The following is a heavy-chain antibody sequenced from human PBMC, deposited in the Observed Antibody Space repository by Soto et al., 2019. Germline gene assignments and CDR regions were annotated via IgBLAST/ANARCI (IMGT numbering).Heavy chain of an antibody. CDR1: GFTFTRFS. Sequence: PVGSLKLSCAASGFTFTRFSMNWVRQAPGKGLEWVSSISSTTNYIYYGDSMKGRFTISRDNAKNSLYLEMNSLRAEDKAVYYCERESEDLTSTFDYRGQGPLVTVSS. CDR2: ISSTTNYI. J-gene: IGHJ4*02. V-gene: IGHV3-21*06. CDR3: ERESEDLTSTFDY.